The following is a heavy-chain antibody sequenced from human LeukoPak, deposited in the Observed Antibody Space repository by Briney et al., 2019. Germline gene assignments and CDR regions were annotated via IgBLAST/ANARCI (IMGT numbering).Heavy chain of an antibody. Sequence: GASVKVSCKAPGYTFTSYYMHWVRQAPGQWLEWMGIINPSGGSTSYAQKFQGRVTMTRDTSTSTVYMELSSLRSEDTAVYYCARASSVRGGSYHRATSYFDYWGQGTLVTVSS. V-gene: IGHV1-46*01. CDR1: GYTFTSYY. CDR3: ARASSVRGGSYHRATSYFDY. CDR2: INPSGGST. D-gene: IGHD2-15*01. J-gene: IGHJ4*02.